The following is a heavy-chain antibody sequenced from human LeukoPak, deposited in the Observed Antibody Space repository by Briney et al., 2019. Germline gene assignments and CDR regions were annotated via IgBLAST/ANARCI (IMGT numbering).Heavy chain of an antibody. CDR2: ISWNSGSI. CDR3: AKDIGQYYYDSSGYSGLYYYYGMDV. D-gene: IGHD3-22*01. J-gene: IGHJ6*02. V-gene: IGHV3-9*01. CDR1: GFTFDDYG. Sequence: SGGSLRLSCAASGFTFDDYGMHWVRQAPGKGLEWVSGISWNSGSIGYADSVKGRFTISRDNAKNSLYLQMNSLRAEDTALYYCAKDIGQYYYDSSGYSGLYYYYGMDVWGQGTTVTVSS.